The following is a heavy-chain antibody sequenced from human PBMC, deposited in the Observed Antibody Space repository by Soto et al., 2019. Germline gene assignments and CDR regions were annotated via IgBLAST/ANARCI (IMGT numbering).Heavy chain of an antibody. CDR2: IYHSGGT. V-gene: IGHV4-4*02. J-gene: IGHJ4*02. CDR3: VSNSHKNIGVPAFHY. D-gene: IGHD6-19*01. Sequence: RTGTGCGGVKSSSIWWSLVRQHTGKGLEWIGEIYHSGGTNYTPSLKSRITISVDLSKNQFSLNLSSVTAADTAVYYCVSNSHKNIGVPAFHYWGQGTLVTVS. CDR1: GGVKSSSIW.